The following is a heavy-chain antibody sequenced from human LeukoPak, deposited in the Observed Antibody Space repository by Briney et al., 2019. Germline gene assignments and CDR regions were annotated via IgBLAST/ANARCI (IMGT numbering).Heavy chain of an antibody. V-gene: IGHV4-31*03. CDR1: GGSISSGGYY. Sequence: PSETLSLTCTVSGGSISSGGYYWSWIRQHPGKGLEWIGYIYYSGSTYYNPSLKSRVTISVDTSKNQFSLKLSSVTAADTAVYYCARLIGSGWYPRLRWYFDLWGRGTLVTVSS. D-gene: IGHD6-19*01. CDR2: IYYSGST. CDR3: ARLIGSGWYPRLRWYFDL. J-gene: IGHJ2*01.